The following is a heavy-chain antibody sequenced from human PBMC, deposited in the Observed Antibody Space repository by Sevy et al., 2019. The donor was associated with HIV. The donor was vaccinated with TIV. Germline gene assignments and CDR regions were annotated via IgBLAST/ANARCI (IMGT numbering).Heavy chain of an antibody. CDR3: ARFKSYGSQNLYYFDY. Sequence: ASVKVSCKASGGTFSDYAISWVRQAPGQGLEWMGGIVPIFGSTEYAQRFQDRVTITADESTNTAYMELRSLRSEDSAVYYCARFKSYGSQNLYYFDYWGQGTLVTVSS. V-gene: IGHV1-69*13. CDR1: GGTFSDYA. D-gene: IGHD3-10*01. CDR2: IVPIFGST. J-gene: IGHJ4*02.